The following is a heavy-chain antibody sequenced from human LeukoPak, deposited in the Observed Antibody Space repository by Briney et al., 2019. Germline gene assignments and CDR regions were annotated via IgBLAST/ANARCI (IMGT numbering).Heavy chain of an antibody. D-gene: IGHD3-22*01. V-gene: IGHV1-8*01. CDR3: ARADPYYYDSSGYEAKKTYYFDY. J-gene: IGHJ4*02. CDR2: MNPNSGNT. CDR1: GYTFTSYD. Sequence: ASVKVSCKASGYTFTSYDINWVRQATGQRLEWMGWMNPNSGNTGYAQKFQGRATMTRNTSISTAYMELSSLRSEDTAVYYCARADPYYYDSSGYEAKKTYYFDYWGQGTLVTVSS.